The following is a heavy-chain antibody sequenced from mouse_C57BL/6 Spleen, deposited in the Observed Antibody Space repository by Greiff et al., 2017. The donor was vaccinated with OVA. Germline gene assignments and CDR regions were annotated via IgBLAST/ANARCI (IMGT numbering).Heavy chain of an antibody. D-gene: IGHD4-1*01. CDR2: IRNKANGYTT. CDR3: VTGTWFAY. J-gene: IGHJ3*01. CDR1: GFTFTDYY. Sequence: EVKLVESGGGLVQPGGSLSLSCAASGFTFTDYYMSWVRQPPGKALEWLGFIRNKANGYTTEYSASVKGRFTISRDNSQSILYLQMNALRAEDSATYYCVTGTWFAYWGQGTLVTVSA. V-gene: IGHV7-3*01.